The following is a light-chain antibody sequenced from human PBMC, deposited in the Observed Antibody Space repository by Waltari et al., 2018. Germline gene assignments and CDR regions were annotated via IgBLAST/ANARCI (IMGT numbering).Light chain of an antibody. CDR2: EVS. Sequence: QSALTQPASASGSPGKSITISCTGTSTDVGGYNYVSCYQHHPGKAPKLMIFEVSNRPSGFSDRFSGSKSGNTASLTISGLRAEDEADYYCSSFTSTNTGLFGGGTKLTVL. V-gene: IGLV2-14*01. CDR1: STDVGGYNY. CDR3: SSFTSTNTGL. J-gene: IGLJ3*02.